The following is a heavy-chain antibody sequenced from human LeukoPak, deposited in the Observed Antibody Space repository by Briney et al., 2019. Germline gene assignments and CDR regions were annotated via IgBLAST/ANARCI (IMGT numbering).Heavy chain of an antibody. Sequence: SETLSLTCIFSGDSITNYYWNWLGQPPGKGLEWIGYIFYSGRTNYKPSLTSGGTMSVDTCKRQYTRNLTSVTAAHTAVYYCARPARYCSSGSCYSDWYFDLWGRGTLVTVSS. J-gene: IGHJ2*01. V-gene: IGHV4-59*08. CDR3: ARPARYCSSGSCYSDWYFDL. CDR2: IFYSGRT. D-gene: IGHD2-15*01. CDR1: GDSITNYY.